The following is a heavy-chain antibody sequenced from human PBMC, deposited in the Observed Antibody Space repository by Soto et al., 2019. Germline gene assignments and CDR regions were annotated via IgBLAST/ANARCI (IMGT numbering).Heavy chain of an antibody. Sequence: QVQLVQSGAEVKKPGASVKVSCKASGYTFTSYYMHWVRLAPGQGLEWMGIINPDGGGTSYAQQFQGRVIMTRDTSTSTVYMEMSSLRSEDTAVYYCAVVGNYLSMDVGGQGTTVIVSS. CDR1: GYTFTSYY. D-gene: IGHD4-4*01. V-gene: IGHV1-46*01. CDR3: AVVGNYLSMDV. CDR2: INPDGGGT. J-gene: IGHJ6*02.